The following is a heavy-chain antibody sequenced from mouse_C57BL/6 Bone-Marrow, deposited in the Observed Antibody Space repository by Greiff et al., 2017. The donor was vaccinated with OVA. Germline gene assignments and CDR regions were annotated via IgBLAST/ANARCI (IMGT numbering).Heavy chain of an antibody. V-gene: IGHV7-3*01. CDR2: IRNKANGYTT. J-gene: IGHJ3*01. CDR1: GFTFTDYY. Sequence: EVKLMESGGGLVQPGGSLSLSCAASGFTFTDYYMSWVRQPPGKALEWLGFIRNKANGYTTEYSASVKGRFTISRDNSQSILYLQMNALRAEDSATYYCARSESSHYYGSSPWFAYWGQGTLVTVSA. D-gene: IGHD1-1*01. CDR3: ARSESSHYYGSSPWFAY.